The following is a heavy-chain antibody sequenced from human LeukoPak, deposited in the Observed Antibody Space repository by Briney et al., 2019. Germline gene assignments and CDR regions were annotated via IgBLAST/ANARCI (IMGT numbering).Heavy chain of an antibody. V-gene: IGHV4-34*01. Sequence: PSETLSLTCAVYGGSFSGYYWSWIRQPPGKGLEWIGEINHSGSTNYNPSLKSRVTISVDTSKNQFSLKLSSVTAADTAVYYCARARAEGIVVVVAATAELEFDYWGQGTLVTVSS. J-gene: IGHJ4*02. CDR1: GGSFSGYY. D-gene: IGHD2-15*01. CDR3: ARARAEGIVVVVAATAELEFDY. CDR2: INHSGST.